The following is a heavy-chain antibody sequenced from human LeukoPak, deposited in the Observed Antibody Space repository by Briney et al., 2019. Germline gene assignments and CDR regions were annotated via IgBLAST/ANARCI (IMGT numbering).Heavy chain of an antibody. CDR3: ARVASFSSGWYFSGVPLYFDY. Sequence: GASVKVSCKASGYTLTSYGISWVRQAPGQGLEWMGWISAYNGNTNYAQKLQGRVTMTTDTSTSTAYMELRSLRSDDTAVYYCARVASFSSGWYFSGVPLYFDYWGQGTLVTVSS. J-gene: IGHJ4*02. CDR1: GYTLTSYG. D-gene: IGHD6-19*01. CDR2: ISAYNGNT. V-gene: IGHV1-18*01.